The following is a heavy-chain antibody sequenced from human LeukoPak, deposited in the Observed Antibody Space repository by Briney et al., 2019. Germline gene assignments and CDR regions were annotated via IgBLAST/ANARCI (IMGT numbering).Heavy chain of an antibody. CDR2: ISSSGSTI. D-gene: IGHD6-13*01. V-gene: IGHV3-48*03. Sequence: GGSLRLSCAASGFTFSSYEMNWVRQAPGKGLEWVSYISSSGSTIYYADSVKGRFTISRDNAKNSLYLQMNSLRAEDTAVYYCARDGVYSSSGPGMDVWGQGTTVTVSS. CDR1: GFTFSSYE. CDR3: ARDGVYSSSGPGMDV. J-gene: IGHJ6*02.